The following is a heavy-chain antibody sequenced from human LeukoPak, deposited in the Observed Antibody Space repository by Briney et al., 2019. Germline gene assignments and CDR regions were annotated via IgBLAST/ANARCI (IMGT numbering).Heavy chain of an antibody. J-gene: IGHJ4*02. V-gene: IGHV3-33*01. D-gene: IGHD6-13*01. CDR3: ARDYPDSSSWYGEDY. CDR2: IWYDGSNK. CDR1: GFTFSSYG. Sequence: GGSLRLSCAASGFTFSSYGMHWVRQAPGKGLEWVAVIWYDGSNKYYADSVKGRFTISRDNSKNTLYLQMNSLRAEDTAVYYCARDYPDSSSWYGEDYWGQGTLVTVSS.